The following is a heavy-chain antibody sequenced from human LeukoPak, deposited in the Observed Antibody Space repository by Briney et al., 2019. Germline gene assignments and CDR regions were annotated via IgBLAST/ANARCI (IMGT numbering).Heavy chain of an antibody. V-gene: IGHV1-18*01. CDR1: GYTFTSYG. Sequence: ASVKVSCKASGYTFTSYGISWVRQAPGQGLEWMGWISAYNGNTNYAQKLQGRVTMTTDTSTSTAYMELRSLRSDDTAVYYCARDWGIVGATNYGMDVWGQGTTVTVSS. J-gene: IGHJ6*02. CDR3: ARDWGIVGATNYGMDV. CDR2: ISAYNGNT. D-gene: IGHD1-26*01.